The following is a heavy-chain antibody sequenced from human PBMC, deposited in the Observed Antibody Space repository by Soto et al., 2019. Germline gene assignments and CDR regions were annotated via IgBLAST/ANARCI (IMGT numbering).Heavy chain of an antibody. V-gene: IGHV3-73*01. J-gene: IGHJ5*02. D-gene: IGHD3-10*01. CDR3: ISMARISMVLDP. Sequence: EVQLVESGGGLVEPGGSLRLSCAASGFAFSGSAVDWVRQASGKGLEWVGRIRSKPNNYATSYAASVKGRFTISRDDSKNTAFLQMNSLKTEDTAVYYCISMARISMVLDPWGQGALVTVSA. CDR1: GFAFSGSA. CDR2: IRSKPNNYAT.